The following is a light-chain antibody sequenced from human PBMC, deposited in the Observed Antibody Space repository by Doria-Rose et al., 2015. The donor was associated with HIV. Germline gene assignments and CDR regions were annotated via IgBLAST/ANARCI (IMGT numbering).Light chain of an antibody. CDR3: QNFGSAPRA. J-gene: IGKJ1*01. Sequence: QQKPGKVPQLLISTASVLQSGVPPRFNGSGSGTDFTLTISSLQPEDVATYYCQNFGSAPRAFGQGTKVEIK. V-gene: IGKV1-27*01. CDR2: TAS.